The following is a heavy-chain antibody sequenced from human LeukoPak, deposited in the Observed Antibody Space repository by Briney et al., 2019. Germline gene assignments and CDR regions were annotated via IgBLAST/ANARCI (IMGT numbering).Heavy chain of an antibody. J-gene: IGHJ3*02. Sequence: SETLSLTCTVSGGSISSYYWSWIRQPAGKGLEWIGRIYTSGSTNYNPSLKSRVTMSVDTSKNQFSLKLSSVTAADTAVYYCASSYSSSWSQTFDIWGQGTMVTVSS. CDR3: ASSYSSSWSQTFDI. D-gene: IGHD6-13*01. CDR1: GGSISSYY. V-gene: IGHV4-4*07. CDR2: IYTSGST.